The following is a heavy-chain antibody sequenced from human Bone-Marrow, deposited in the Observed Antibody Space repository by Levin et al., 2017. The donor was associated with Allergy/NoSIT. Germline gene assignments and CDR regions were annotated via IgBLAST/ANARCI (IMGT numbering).Heavy chain of an antibody. CDR1: GFPFCTYW. Sequence: LSLTCAASGFPFCTYWMQWVRPAPGKGLVWVSRINSDGSSTSYADSVKGRVTISRDNAKKTLYLQMNSLRAEDTAVYYCASNANWNDAGRDYWGQGTLVTVSS. V-gene: IGHV3-74*01. CDR3: ASNANWNDAGRDY. CDR2: INSDGSST. J-gene: IGHJ4*02. D-gene: IGHD1-20*01.